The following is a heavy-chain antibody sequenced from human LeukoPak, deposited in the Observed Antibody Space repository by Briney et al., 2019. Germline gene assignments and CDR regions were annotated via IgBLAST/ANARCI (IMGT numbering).Heavy chain of an antibody. J-gene: IGHJ4*02. CDR3: ARSDYGDSADY. CDR1: GFTFSNTW. Sequence: QPGGSLRLSCAASGFTFSNTWMSWVRQAPGKGLEWVAVISYDGSNKYYADSVKGRFTISRDNSKNTLYLQMNSLRAEDTAVYYCARSDYGDSADYWGQGTLVTVSS. D-gene: IGHD4-17*01. V-gene: IGHV3-30-3*01. CDR2: ISYDGSNK.